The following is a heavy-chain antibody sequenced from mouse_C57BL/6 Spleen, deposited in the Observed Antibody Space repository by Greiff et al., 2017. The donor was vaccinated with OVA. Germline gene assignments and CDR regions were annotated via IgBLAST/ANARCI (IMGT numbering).Heavy chain of an antibody. D-gene: IGHD4-1*01. Sequence: VQLQQSGPELVKPGASVKIPCKASGYTFTDYNMDWVKQSHGKSLEWIGDINPNNGGTIYNQKFKGKATLTVDKSSSTAYMELRSLTSEDTAVYYCARRVTGPYFDDWGKGTTLTVSS. CDR3: ARRVTGPYFDD. J-gene: IGHJ2*01. V-gene: IGHV1-18*01. CDR1: GYTFTDYN. CDR2: INPNNGGT.